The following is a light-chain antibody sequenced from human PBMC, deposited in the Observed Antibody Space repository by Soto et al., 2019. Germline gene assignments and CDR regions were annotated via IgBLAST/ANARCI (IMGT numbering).Light chain of an antibody. V-gene: IGLV2-8*01. Sequence: QSVLAQPPSASGSPGQSVTISCTGSGSDIGAYNFVSWYQQHPGKAPKLMIFGVTERPSGVPDRFSGSKSGNTASLTVSGLQADDEAVYYCYSYAGSSTVVFGGGTKLTVL. CDR2: GVT. CDR1: GSDIGAYNF. J-gene: IGLJ2*01. CDR3: YSYAGSSTVV.